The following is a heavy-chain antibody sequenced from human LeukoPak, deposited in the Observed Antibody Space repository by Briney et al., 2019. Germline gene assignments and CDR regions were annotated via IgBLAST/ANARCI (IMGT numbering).Heavy chain of an antibody. Sequence: ASVKVSCKASGYTFTSYGISWVRQAPGQGREWMGWISAYNGNTNYAQKLQGRVTMTTGTSTSTAYMELRSLRSDDTAVYYCAREKNLPYYDYVWGSRALDYWGQGTLVTVSS. J-gene: IGHJ4*02. CDR3: AREKNLPYYDYVWGSRALDY. V-gene: IGHV1-18*01. D-gene: IGHD3-16*01. CDR2: ISAYNGNT. CDR1: GYTFTSYG.